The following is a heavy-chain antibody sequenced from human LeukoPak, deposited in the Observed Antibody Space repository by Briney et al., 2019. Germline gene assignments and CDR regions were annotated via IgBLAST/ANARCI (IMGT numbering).Heavy chain of an antibody. V-gene: IGHV3-7*01. CDR2: IKQDGSEK. CDR1: GFTFSSYW. Sequence: GGSLRLSCAASGFTFSSYWMSWVRQAPGKGLGWVANIKQDGSEKYYVDSVKGRFTISRDNAKNSLYLQMNSLRAEDTAVYYCATAYYDFWSGYWWGQGTLVTVSS. J-gene: IGHJ4*02. CDR3: ATAYYDFWSGYW. D-gene: IGHD3-3*01.